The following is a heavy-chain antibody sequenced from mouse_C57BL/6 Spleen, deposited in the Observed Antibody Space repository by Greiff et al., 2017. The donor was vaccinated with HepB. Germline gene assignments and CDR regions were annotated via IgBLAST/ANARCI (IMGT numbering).Heavy chain of an antibody. V-gene: IGHV1-64*01. J-gene: IGHJ2*01. CDR1: GYTFTSYW. CDR3: ARNWDGLYFDY. D-gene: IGHD4-1*01. Sequence: VKLQQPGAELVKPGASVKLSCKASGYTFTSYWMHWVKQRPGQGLEWIGMIHPNSGSTNYNEKFKSKATLTVDKSSSTAYMQLSSLTSEDSAVYYCARNWDGLYFDYWGQGTTLTVSS. CDR2: IHPNSGST.